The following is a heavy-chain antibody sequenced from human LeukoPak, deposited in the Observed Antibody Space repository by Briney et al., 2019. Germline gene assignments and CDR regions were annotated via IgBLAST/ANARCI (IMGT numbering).Heavy chain of an antibody. CDR3: ARGGTTGYYYMDV. CDR2: IYYSGST. CDR1: GGSISSGGYY. V-gene: IGHV4-31*03. D-gene: IGHD1-1*01. J-gene: IGHJ6*03. Sequence: SETLSLTCTVSGGSISSGGYYWSWIRQHPGKGLEWIGYIYYSGSTYYNPPLKSRVTISVDTSKNQFSLKLSSVTAADTAVYYCARGGTTGYYYMDVWGKGTTVTVSS.